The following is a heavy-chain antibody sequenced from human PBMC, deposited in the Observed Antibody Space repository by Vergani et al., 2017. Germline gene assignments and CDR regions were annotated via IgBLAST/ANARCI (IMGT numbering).Heavy chain of an antibody. D-gene: IGHD4-17*01. CDR2: VDPEDGET. CDR1: GYTFTDHY. V-gene: IGHV1-69-2*01. J-gene: IGHJ6*02. Sequence: EVQLVQSGAEVKKTGATMKISCKVSGYTFTDHYMHWVKQDPGKGLEWMGLVDPEDGETIYAEKFKGRVTIAADTSTDTAHLELSSLRSEDTAVYYCATPQTGTTGGMEVWGQGTTVIVSS. CDR3: ATPQTGTTGGMEV.